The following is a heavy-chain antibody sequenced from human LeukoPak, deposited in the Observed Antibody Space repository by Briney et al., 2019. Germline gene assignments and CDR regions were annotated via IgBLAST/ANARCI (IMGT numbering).Heavy chain of an antibody. Sequence: GGSLRLSCAASNSVMHWVRQAPGKGLEWVSLISRDGGSTSYAASVKGRFIVSRDNTESSLYLQMNSLRTEDSALYYCANEGRGFRDSWGQGTLVTVSS. J-gene: IGHJ4*02. CDR2: ISRDGGST. CDR3: ANEGRGFRDS. V-gene: IGHV3-43*02. CDR1: NSV.